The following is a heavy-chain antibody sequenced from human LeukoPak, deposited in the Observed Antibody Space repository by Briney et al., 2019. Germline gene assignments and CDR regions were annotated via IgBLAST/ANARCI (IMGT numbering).Heavy chain of an antibody. V-gene: IGHV1-2*02. CDR3: ARAGPIAVASMQNDY. Sequence: ASVTVSCKASGYTFTGYYMHWVRQAPGQGLEWMGWINPNSGGTNYAQQIQDRVTMTSDTSISTAYMELSRLRSDATAVYYCARAGPIAVASMQNDYWGQGTLVTVSS. D-gene: IGHD6-19*01. CDR2: INPNSGGT. J-gene: IGHJ4*01. CDR1: GYTFTGYY.